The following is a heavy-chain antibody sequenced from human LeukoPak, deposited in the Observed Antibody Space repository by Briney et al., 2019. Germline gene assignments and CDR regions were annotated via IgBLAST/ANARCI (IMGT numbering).Heavy chain of an antibody. J-gene: IGHJ6*03. CDR3: ARRWNYGRNYYIDV. CDR1: GGSFSNYY. D-gene: IGHD1-7*01. Sequence: SETLSLTCAVYGGSFSNYYWSWIRQSPGKGLEWIGEIDDSGTINYNPSLMSRVTISVDKSKNQFSLKLSSVTAADTAVYYCARRWNYGRNYYIDVWGKGATVSVSS. CDR2: IDDSGTI. V-gene: IGHV4-34*01.